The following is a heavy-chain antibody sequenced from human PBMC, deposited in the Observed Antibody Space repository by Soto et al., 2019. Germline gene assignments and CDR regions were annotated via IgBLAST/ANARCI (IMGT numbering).Heavy chain of an antibody. CDR1: GGSFSGYY. Sequence: SETLSLTCAVYGGSFSGYYWSWIRQPPGKXLEGIGEINHRGSTNYNPSLKRRVTISVDTSKNQFSLKLSSVTAADTAVYYCARGREDTGVVPAASTCDSWGQGTMVTVSS. D-gene: IGHD2-2*01. CDR2: INHRGST. CDR3: ARGREDTGVVPAASTCDS. J-gene: IGHJ3*02. V-gene: IGHV4-34*01.